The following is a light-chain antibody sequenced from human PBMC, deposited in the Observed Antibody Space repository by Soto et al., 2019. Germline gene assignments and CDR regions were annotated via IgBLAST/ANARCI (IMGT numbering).Light chain of an antibody. CDR3: QQYGTSPIT. J-gene: IGKJ5*01. CDR1: QTVSSY. CDR2: GAS. V-gene: IGKV3-20*01. Sequence: ENVLTQSPGTLSLSPGERATLSCRASQTVSSYLTWYQQRPGQAPRLLISGASRRATGIPDRFSGSGSGTDFTLTISRLEPEDFALYYCQQYGTSPITVGQGTRREIK.